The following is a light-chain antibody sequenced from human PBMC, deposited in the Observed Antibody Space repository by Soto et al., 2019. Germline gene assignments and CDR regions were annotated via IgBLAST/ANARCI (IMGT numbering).Light chain of an antibody. CDR1: QSVSSNY. V-gene: IGKV3-20*01. Sequence: EIVMTQSPGTMYLSPGETATLSCRASQSVSSNYVAWFHQKPGQAPRLLIYGAASRATGVPDRFSASGSGTDFTLSISRLEPEDFAVYYCQQYGRSPFTFGPGT. CDR3: QQYGRSPFT. J-gene: IGKJ3*01. CDR2: GAA.